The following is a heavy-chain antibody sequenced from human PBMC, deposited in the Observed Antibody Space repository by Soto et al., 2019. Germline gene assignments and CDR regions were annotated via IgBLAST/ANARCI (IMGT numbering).Heavy chain of an antibody. V-gene: IGHV1-2*02. D-gene: IGHD5-18*01. CDR2: INPNSGGT. J-gene: IGHJ6*02. CDR1: GYTFTGYY. CDR3: ARDRYFGYGYYYYYGMDV. Sequence: ASVKVSCKASGYTFTGYYMHWVRQAPGQGLEWMGWINPNSGGTNYAQKFQGRVTMTRDTSISTAYMELSRLRSDDTDVYYCARDRYFGYGYYYYYGMDVWGQGTMVTVSS.